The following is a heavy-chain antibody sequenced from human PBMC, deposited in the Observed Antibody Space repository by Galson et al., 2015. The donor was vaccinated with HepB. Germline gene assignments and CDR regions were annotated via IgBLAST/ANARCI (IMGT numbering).Heavy chain of an antibody. CDR2: ISSSSSYI. J-gene: IGHJ6*02. D-gene: IGHD3-10*01. V-gene: IGHV3-21*01. CDR3: ARDSRTSVGDPRSAYYYYGMDV. CDR1: GLSFSTHN. Sequence: SLRLSCAASGLSFSTHNMNWVRQAPGKGLEWVSCISSSSSYIYYADSVKGRFTISRDNAKNSLYLQMNSLRAEDTAVYYCARDSRTSVGDPRSAYYYYGMDVWGQGTTVTVSS.